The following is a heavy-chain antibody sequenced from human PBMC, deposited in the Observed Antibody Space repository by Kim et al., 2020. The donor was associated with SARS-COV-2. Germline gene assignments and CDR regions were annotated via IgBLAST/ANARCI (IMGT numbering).Heavy chain of an antibody. CDR3: ARDDVDPVVEDPASDTVLDGLDH. CDR1: GYTFTDYY. V-gene: IGHV1-2*06. Sequence: ASVKVSCKASGYTFTDYYIHWLRQAPGQGLEWVGRVNPNSGGANYAQKFHGRVTLTRDTSISTAYMDLSRLRSDDAAIYYCARDDVDPVVEDPASDTVLDGLDHWGQGTLVTVSS. CDR2: VNPNSGGA. J-gene: IGHJ4*02. D-gene: IGHD3-3*01.